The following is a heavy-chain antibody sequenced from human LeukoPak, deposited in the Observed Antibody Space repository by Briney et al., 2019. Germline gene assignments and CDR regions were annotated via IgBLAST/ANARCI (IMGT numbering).Heavy chain of an antibody. D-gene: IGHD7-27*01. V-gene: IGHV3-48*01. CDR2: IDSRSSPI. CDR1: GFTFSSSN. Sequence: SGGSLRLSCAASGFTFSSSNMNWVRQAPGKGLEWVSYIDSRSSPIYYTDSVKGRFTISRDNAKNSLYLQMNSLRAEDTAVYYCARDNWGLDYWGQGTLVTVSS. J-gene: IGHJ4*02. CDR3: ARDNWGLDY.